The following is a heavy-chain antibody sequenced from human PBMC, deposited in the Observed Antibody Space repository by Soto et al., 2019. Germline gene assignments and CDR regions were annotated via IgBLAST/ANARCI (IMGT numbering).Heavy chain of an antibody. V-gene: IGHV3-23*01. CDR1: GFTFSSYA. Sequence: GGSLRLSCAASGFTFSSYAMSWVRQAPGKGLEWVSAISGSGGSTYYAGSVKGRFTISRDNSKNTLYLQMNSLRAEDTAVYYCAKDREYGDFFDYWGQGTLVTVSS. CDR2: ISGSGGST. J-gene: IGHJ4*02. D-gene: IGHD4-17*01. CDR3: AKDREYGDFFDY.